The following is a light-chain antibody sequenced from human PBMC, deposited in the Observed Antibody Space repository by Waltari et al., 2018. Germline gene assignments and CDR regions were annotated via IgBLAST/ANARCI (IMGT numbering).Light chain of an antibody. CDR3: CSYAGTSTVI. CDR1: SSDVGAYNF. V-gene: IGLV2-23*02. J-gene: IGLJ2*01. Sequence: QSALTQPASVSGSPGQSITLSCTGTSSDVGAYNFVSWYQQHPGKAPKFMIYDVSKRPSGVSNRFSGSKSGNTASLTISGLQAEDEADYYCCSYAGTSTVIFGGGTKLTVL. CDR2: DVS.